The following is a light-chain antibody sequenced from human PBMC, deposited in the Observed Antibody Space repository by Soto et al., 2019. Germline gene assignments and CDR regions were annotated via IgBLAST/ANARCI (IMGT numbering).Light chain of an antibody. CDR3: QQYNNWPPIT. Sequence: EIMMTQSPATLSVSPGERATLSCRASQSGRNNLAWYQQKPGQAPRLLIYYASTRATGVPARFSGSGSGTEFTLTISSLQSEDSALYYCQQYNNWPPITFGQGTRLEIK. V-gene: IGKV3-15*01. CDR2: YAS. J-gene: IGKJ5*01. CDR1: QSGRNN.